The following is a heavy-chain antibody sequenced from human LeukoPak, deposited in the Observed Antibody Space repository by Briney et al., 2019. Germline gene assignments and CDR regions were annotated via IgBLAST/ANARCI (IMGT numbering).Heavy chain of an antibody. J-gene: IGHJ4*02. Sequence: SETLSLTCTVSGGSISSYYWSWIRQPAGKGLEWIGRIYTSGSTNYNPSLKSRVTISVDTSKNQFSLKLSSVTAADTAVYYCARGLWFGDENPPYFDYWGQGILVTVSS. D-gene: IGHD3-10*01. CDR3: ARGLWFGDENPPYFDY. CDR2: IYTSGST. CDR1: GGSISSYY. V-gene: IGHV4-4*07.